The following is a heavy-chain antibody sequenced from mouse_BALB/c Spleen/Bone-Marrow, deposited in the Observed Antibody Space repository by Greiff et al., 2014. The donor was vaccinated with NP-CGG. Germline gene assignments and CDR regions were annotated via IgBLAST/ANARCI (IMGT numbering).Heavy chain of an antibody. V-gene: IGHV5-6-2*01. J-gene: IGHJ4*01. CDR1: GFTFSSYY. D-gene: IGHD2-12*01. CDR2: INSNGGST. Sequence: DVKLVESGGGLVKLGGSLKLSCAASGFTFSSYYMSWVRQTPEKRLELVAAINSNGGSTYYPDTVKGRFTISRDNAKNTLYLQMSSLKSEDTALYYCARLGNDDAMDYWGQGTSVTVSP. CDR3: ARLGNDDAMDY.